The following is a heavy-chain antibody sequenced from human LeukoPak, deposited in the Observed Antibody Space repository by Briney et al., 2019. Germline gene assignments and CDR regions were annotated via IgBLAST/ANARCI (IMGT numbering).Heavy chain of an antibody. CDR2: IYTSGST. J-gene: IGHJ4*02. V-gene: IGHV4-61*02. CDR3: ARSPNPGYSGYDPAFDY. Sequence: SETLSLTCTVSGGSISSGSYYWSWIRQPAGKGLEWIGRIYTSGSTNYNPSLKSRVTISVDTSKNQFSLKLSSVTAADTAVYYCARSPNPGYSGYDPAFDYWGQGTLVTVSP. CDR1: GGSISSGSYY. D-gene: IGHD5-12*01.